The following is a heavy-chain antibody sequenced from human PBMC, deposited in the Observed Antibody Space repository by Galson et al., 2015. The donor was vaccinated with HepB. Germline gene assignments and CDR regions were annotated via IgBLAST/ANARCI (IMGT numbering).Heavy chain of an antibody. CDR1: GFTFSSFA. Sequence: SLRLSCAASGFTFSSFAIHWVRQAPGKGLEWVAVISYDGSNKYYADSVKGRFTLSRDNSKSTLYLQMNSLRAAEDTAVYYCARGDSSAWYSTPWFWGQGTLVTVSS. CDR2: ISYDGSNK. CDR3: ARGDSSAWYSTPWF. D-gene: IGHD6-19*01. J-gene: IGHJ4*02. V-gene: IGHV3-30-3*01.